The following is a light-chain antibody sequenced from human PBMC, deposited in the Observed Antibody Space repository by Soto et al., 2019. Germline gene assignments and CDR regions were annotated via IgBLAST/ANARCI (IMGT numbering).Light chain of an antibody. V-gene: IGLV2-8*01. J-gene: IGLJ2*01. CDR3: SSYAGSNIVV. CDR2: DVS. CDR1: SSDVGGYNY. Sequence: QSALTQTPSASGSPGQSVTISCTGSSSDVGGYNYVSWYQQHPGKAPKLMIYDVSKRPSGVPDRFSGSKSGNTASLTVSGLQAEDEADYYCSSYAGSNIVVFGGGTKVTVL.